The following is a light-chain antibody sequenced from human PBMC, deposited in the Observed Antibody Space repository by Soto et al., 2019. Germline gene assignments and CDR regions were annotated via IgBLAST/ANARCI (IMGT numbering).Light chain of an antibody. CDR1: SSNIGSDY. V-gene: IGLV1-47*01. J-gene: IGLJ1*01. Sequence: QSVLTQPPSASGTPGQRVTISCSGSSSNIGSDYVYWYQQFPGTAPKLLIYRNNQRPSGVPDRFSGSKSGTSASLAISWLRSEDEADYYCAAWDDSLSGYVFGTGTKVT. CDR3: AAWDDSLSGYV. CDR2: RNN.